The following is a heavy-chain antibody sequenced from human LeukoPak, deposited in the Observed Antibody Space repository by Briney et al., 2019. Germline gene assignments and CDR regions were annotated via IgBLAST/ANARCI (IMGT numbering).Heavy chain of an antibody. Sequence: SETLSLTCTVSGGSISSYYWSWIRQPPGKGLEWIGYIYYSGSTNYNPSLKSRVTISVDTSKNQFSLKLSSVTAADTAVYYCARVIDYCDSSGYYAAGAFDIWGQGTMVTVSS. CDR1: GGSISSYY. V-gene: IGHV4-59*01. CDR3: ARVIDYCDSSGYYAAGAFDI. CDR2: IYYSGST. D-gene: IGHD3-22*01. J-gene: IGHJ3*02.